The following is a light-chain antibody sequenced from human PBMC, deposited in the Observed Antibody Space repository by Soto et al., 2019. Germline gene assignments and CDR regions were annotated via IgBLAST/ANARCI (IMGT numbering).Light chain of an antibody. J-gene: IGLJ7*01. CDR3: QSYDSSLSGSV. Sequence: QSVLTQPPSVSGAPGQRVTISCTGCSSNIGAGYDVHWYQQLPGTAPKLLIYGNSNRPSGVPDRFSGSKSGTSASLAITGRQAEDEADYYCQSYDSSLSGSVFGGGTQLTVL. CDR2: GNS. CDR1: SSNIGAGYD. V-gene: IGLV1-40*01.